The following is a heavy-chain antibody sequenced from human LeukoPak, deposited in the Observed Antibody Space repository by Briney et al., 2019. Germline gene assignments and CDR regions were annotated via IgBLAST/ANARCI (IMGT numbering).Heavy chain of an antibody. J-gene: IGHJ4*02. V-gene: IGHV3-64*04. Sequence: PGGSMRLSCSASGFAFSSYAMHWVRQAPGRGLEYVSTISSNGRNTYYSASVKGRITLSRDNSKNTLYLQMNSLRAEDTAVYYCARDRGYCSGGSCYSGFYYWGQGTLVTVSS. CDR3: ARDRGYCSGGSCYSGFYY. D-gene: IGHD2-15*01. CDR1: GFAFSSYA. CDR2: ISSNGRNT.